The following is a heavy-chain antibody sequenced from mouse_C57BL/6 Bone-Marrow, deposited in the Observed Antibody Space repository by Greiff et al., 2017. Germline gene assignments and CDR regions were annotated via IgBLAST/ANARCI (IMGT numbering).Heavy chain of an antibody. Sequence: VQLQQPGAELVRPGTSVKLSCKASGYTFTSYWMHWVKQRPGQGLEWIGVIDPSDSYTNYNQKFKGKATLTVDTSSSTAYMQLSSLTSEDSAVYYCAGYWDYWGQGTTLTVSS. J-gene: IGHJ2*01. CDR1: GYTFTSYW. V-gene: IGHV1-59*01. CDR2: IDPSDSYT. CDR3: AGYWDY.